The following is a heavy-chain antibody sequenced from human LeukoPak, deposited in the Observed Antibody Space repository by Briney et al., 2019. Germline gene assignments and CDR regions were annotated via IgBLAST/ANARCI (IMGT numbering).Heavy chain of an antibody. Sequence: GGSLRLSCAASGFTFSSYAMSWVRQAPGKGLEWVSAISGSGGSTYYADSVKGRFTISRDNSKNTLYLQMNSLRAEDTAVYYFAKAVSYYDGSAYRVHGDLLYFDYWGQGTLVTVPS. J-gene: IGHJ4*02. CDR2: ISGSGGST. CDR3: AKAVSYYDGSAYRVHGDLLYFDY. CDR1: GFTFSSYA. D-gene: IGHD3-22*01. V-gene: IGHV3-23*01.